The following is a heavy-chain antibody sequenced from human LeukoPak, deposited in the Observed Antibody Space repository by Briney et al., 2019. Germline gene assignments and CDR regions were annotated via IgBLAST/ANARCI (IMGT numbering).Heavy chain of an antibody. CDR2: IYYSGST. D-gene: IGHD3-9*01. J-gene: IGHJ4*02. CDR1: GGSISSYY. Sequence: SETLSPTCTVSGGSISSYYWSWIRQPPGKGLEWIGYIYYSGSTNYNPSLKSRVTISVDTSKNQFSLKLSSVTAADTAVYYCARGGRDYDILTGYYLDYWGQGTLVTVSS. V-gene: IGHV4-59*01. CDR3: ARGGRDYDILTGYYLDY.